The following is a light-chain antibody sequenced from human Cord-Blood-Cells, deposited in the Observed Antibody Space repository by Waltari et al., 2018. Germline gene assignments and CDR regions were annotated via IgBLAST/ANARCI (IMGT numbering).Light chain of an antibody. CDR3: CSYAGSSTWV. Sequence: QSALTQPASVSGSPGQSITISGTGTSRAVGSYNLVSWYQQHPGKAPKLMIYEGSKRPSGVSNRFSGSKSGNTASLTISGLQAEDEADYYCCSYAGSSTWVFGGGTKLTVL. CDR2: EGS. J-gene: IGLJ3*02. V-gene: IGLV2-23*01. CDR1: SRAVGSYNL.